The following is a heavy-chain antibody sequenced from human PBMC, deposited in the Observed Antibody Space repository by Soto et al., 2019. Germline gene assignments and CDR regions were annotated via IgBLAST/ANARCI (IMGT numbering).Heavy chain of an antibody. V-gene: IGHV3-53*01. CDR3: TTSPSVGV. CDR1: GFTVGNNY. Sequence: EVHLVESGGGLIQPGGSLRLSCAASGFTVGNNYMNWVRQAPGKGLEWVSLMYSGGGTYYADSVKGRFTMSRDSSKNTLYLQLSWLRAEDTAMYYCTTSPSVGVWGQGTTVTVSS. J-gene: IGHJ6*02. CDR2: MYSGGGT. D-gene: IGHD6-19*01.